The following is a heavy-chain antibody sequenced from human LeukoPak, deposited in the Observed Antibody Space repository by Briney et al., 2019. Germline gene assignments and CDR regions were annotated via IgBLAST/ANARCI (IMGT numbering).Heavy chain of an antibody. D-gene: IGHD3-10*01. V-gene: IGHV1-8*03. CDR2: MNPNSGNT. J-gene: IGHJ4*02. CDR3: ASSGSRDGYDY. CDR1: GYTFTSYD. Sequence: GASVKVSCKASGYTFTSYDINWVRQATGQGLEWMGWMNPNSGNTGYAQKFQGRVTITADKSTSTAYMELSSLRSEETAVYYCASSGSRDGYDYWGQGTLVTVSS.